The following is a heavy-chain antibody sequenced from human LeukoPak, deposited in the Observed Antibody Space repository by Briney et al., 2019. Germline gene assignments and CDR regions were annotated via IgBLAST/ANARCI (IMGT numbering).Heavy chain of an antibody. J-gene: IGHJ5*02. Sequence: PGGSLRLSCAASGFNFSSYGMHWVRQAPGKGLEWVAVIWYDGSNKYYAGSVKGRFTISRDNSKNTLYLQMNSLRAEDTAVYYCARDGYDILTGYPHDNWFDPWGQGTLVTVSS. CDR2: IWYDGSNK. D-gene: IGHD3-9*01. CDR3: ARDGYDILTGYPHDNWFDP. V-gene: IGHV3-33*01. CDR1: GFNFSSYG.